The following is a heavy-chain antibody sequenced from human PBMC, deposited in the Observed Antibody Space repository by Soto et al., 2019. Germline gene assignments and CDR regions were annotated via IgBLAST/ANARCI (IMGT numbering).Heavy chain of an antibody. CDR2: IIPIFGTA. J-gene: IGHJ6*02. CDR1: GGTFSSYA. V-gene: IGHV1-69*13. Sequence: SVKVSCKASGGTFSSYASSWVRQAPGQGLEWMGGIIPIFGTANYAQKFQGRVTITADESTSTAYMELSSLRSEDTAVYYCASLLRYFDWSDYYYYGMDVWGQGTTVTVSS. CDR3: ASLLRYFDWSDYYYYGMDV. D-gene: IGHD3-9*01.